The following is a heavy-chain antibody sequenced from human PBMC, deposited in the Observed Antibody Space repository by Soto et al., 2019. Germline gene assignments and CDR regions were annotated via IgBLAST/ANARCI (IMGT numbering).Heavy chain of an antibody. D-gene: IGHD3-10*01. V-gene: IGHV3-53*04. CDR1: GFNVSNNY. J-gene: IGHJ5*02. CDR3: ARDRPLAEFYYGSGPFDP. CDR2: IYSDGTT. Sequence: EVHLVESGGGLVQPGGSLRLSCAASGFNVSNNYMSWVRQAPGKGLEWVSVIYSDGTTYYADAVQGRFTISRHNSKNTLYFQMNSLRADDTAVYYCARDRPLAEFYYGSGPFDPWGQGTLVTVSS.